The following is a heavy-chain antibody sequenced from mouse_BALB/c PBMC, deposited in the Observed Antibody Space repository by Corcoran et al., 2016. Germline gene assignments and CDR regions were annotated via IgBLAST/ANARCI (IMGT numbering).Heavy chain of an antibody. J-gene: IGHJ3*01. Sequence: QVQLQQSGAELMKPGASVKISCKATGYTFSSYWIAWVKQRPGHGLEWIGEILPGSGSTNYNEKFKGKATFTTDTSSNTAYMQLSSLTSEDSAVYYCARSETTARFAYWGQGTLVTVSA. CDR1: GYTFSSYW. CDR2: ILPGSGST. CDR3: ARSETTARFAY. D-gene: IGHD1-2*01. V-gene: IGHV1-9*01.